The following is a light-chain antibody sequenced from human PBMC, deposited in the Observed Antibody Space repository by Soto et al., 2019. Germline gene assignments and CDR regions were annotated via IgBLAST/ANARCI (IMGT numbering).Light chain of an antibody. CDR3: CSYAGSNTVV. Sequence: QSALTQPASVSGSPGQSITVSCTGTSNDIGVSNYVSWYQQHPGKAPRLIIYDVDNRPSGVSARFSGSKSGNTASLTISGLQTEDEADYYCCSYAGSNTVVFGGGTKLTVL. J-gene: IGLJ2*01. V-gene: IGLV2-14*03. CDR2: DVD. CDR1: SNDIGVSNY.